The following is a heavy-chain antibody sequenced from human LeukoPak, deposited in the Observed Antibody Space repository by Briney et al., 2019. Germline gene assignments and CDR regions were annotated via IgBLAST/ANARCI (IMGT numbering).Heavy chain of an antibody. CDR3: AKYVVVTAIPDY. CDR1: GGTFSSYA. J-gene: IGHJ4*02. CDR2: IIPIFGTA. D-gene: IGHD2-21*02. Sequence: GSSVKVSCKASGGTFSSYAISWVRQAPGQGLEWMGGIIPIFGTANYAQKFQGRVTITADKSTSTAYMELRSLRSDDTAVYYCAKYVVVTAIPDYWGQGTLVTVSS. V-gene: IGHV1-69*06.